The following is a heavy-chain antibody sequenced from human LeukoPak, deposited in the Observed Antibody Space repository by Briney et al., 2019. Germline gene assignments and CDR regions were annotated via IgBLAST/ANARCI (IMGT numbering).Heavy chain of an antibody. CDR2: INHRGST. J-gene: IGHJ3*02. V-gene: IGHV4-39*07. CDR3: ATYSTGFDI. D-gene: IGHD6-19*01. Sequence: SETLSLTCTVSGGSISSSSYYWTWIRQPPGKGLEWIGEINHRGSTHYNPSLKNRVTISVDTSKKQFSLKLSSVTAADTAVYYCATYSTGFDIWGQGTVVTVSS. CDR1: GGSISSSSYY.